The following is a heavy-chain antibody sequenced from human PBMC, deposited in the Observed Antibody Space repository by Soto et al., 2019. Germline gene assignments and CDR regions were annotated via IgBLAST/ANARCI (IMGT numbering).Heavy chain of an antibody. D-gene: IGHD3-22*01. CDR1: GFNFHNYV. V-gene: IGHV3-9*01. J-gene: IGHJ4*02. CDR3: VNDSPSGSIDY. Sequence: EVQLVESGGGSVQPGRSLRLSCAASGFNFHNYVMHWVRQAPGKGLECVSSIHPTSNPKGYADSVKGRFTISRDNAKNSLYLQMNSLRTEDTALYFCVNDSPSGSIDYWGQGTLVTVSS. CDR2: IHPTSNPK.